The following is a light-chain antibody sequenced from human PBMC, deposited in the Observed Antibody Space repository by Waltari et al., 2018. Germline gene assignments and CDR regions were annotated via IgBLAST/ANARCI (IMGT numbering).Light chain of an antibody. Sequence: SSELTQDPAVSVALGQRVRITCQGDSPRTYYATWYQQKPGQAPVVDMYGHNKRPSGIPARFSGSSAGNTAVLTITGAQAEDEADYYCCSRDTSGKQYVFGPGTQVTV. J-gene: IGLJ1*01. CDR2: GHN. CDR1: SPRTYY. CDR3: CSRDTSGKQYV. V-gene: IGLV3-19*01.